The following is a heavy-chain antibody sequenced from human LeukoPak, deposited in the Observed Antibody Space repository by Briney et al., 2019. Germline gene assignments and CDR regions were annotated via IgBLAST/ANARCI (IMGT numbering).Heavy chain of an antibody. V-gene: IGHV4-4*07. CDR1: GGSISSYY. D-gene: IGHD3-10*01. Sequence: PSETLSLTCTVSGGSISSYYWSWIRQPAGKGLEWIGRIYTSGGTNYNPSLKSRVTMSVDTSKNQFSLKLSSVTAADTAVYYCARDAPMVRGVMGYYFDYWGQGTLVTVSS. J-gene: IGHJ4*02. CDR3: ARDAPMVRGVMGYYFDY. CDR2: IYTSGGT.